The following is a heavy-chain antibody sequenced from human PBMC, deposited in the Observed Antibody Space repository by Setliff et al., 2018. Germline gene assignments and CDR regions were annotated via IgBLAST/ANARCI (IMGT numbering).Heavy chain of an antibody. CDR1: ELIFSHTW. Sequence: GGSLRLSCVAPELIFSHTWMNWVRQAPGKGLEWVGRIKGQTDGGTTDYAAPVKGRFSISRDDSKNTVYLQMNSLKTEDTAVYYCTTGYISGYYIGHWGLGTLVTVSS. J-gene: IGHJ4*02. V-gene: IGHV3-15*01. CDR2: IKGQTDGGTT. CDR3: TTGYISGYYIGH. D-gene: IGHD6-19*01.